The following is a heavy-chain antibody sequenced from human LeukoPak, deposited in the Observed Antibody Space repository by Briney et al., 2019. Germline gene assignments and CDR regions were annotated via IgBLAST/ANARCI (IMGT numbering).Heavy chain of an antibody. CDR2: INPNSGGT. J-gene: IGHJ3*02. D-gene: IGHD6-13*01. V-gene: IGHV1-2*02. Sequence: ASVKVSCKASGYTFTGYYMHWVRQAPGQGLEWMGWINPNSGGTNYAQKFQGRVTMTRDTSISTAYMELSRLRSDDTAVYYCARDLRPSSWIKDAFDIWGQGTMVTVSS. CDR1: GYTFTGYY. CDR3: ARDLRPSSWIKDAFDI.